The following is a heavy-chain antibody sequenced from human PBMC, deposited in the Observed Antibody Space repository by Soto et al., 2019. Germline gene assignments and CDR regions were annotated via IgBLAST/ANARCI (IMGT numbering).Heavy chain of an antibody. CDR3: TKDFNIVVPHSATSHYNYGMDV. V-gene: IGHV3-23*01. CDR1: GFTFNRNA. D-gene: IGHD2-15*01. J-gene: IGHJ6*02. CDR2: ISGPGGST. Sequence: EVQLLESGGAFVQPGGSLRLSCAASGFTFNRNAMYWVRQAPGKGLEWVSAISGPGGSTYYADSVKGRFTISRDNSRNTLYLQMNSLRVEDSALYYCTKDFNIVVPHSATSHYNYGMDVWGQGTTVTVSS.